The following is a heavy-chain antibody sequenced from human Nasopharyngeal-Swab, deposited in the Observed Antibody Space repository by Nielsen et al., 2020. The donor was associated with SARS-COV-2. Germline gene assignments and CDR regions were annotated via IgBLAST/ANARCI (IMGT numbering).Heavy chain of an antibody. CDR1: GYSFISYW. Sequence: GESLKISCKGSGYSFISYWIAWVRQMPGKGLEWMGIIYPGDSDARYSPSFQGQVTTSVDKSINTAYLQWSSLTASDTAMYYCARRGPSTSGSGAYAYYLDYWGQGALVTVSS. CDR2: IYPGDSDA. CDR3: ARRGPSTSGSGAYAYYLDY. D-gene: IGHD3-10*01. V-gene: IGHV5-51*01. J-gene: IGHJ4*02.